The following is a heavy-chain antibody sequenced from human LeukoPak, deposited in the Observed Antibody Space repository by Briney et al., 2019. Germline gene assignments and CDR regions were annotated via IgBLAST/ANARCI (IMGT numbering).Heavy chain of an antibody. CDR2: ISGSGGST. D-gene: IGHD1-26*01. Sequence: PGGSLRLSCAASGFTFSSYAMSWVRQAPGKGLEWVSAISGSGGSTYYADSVKGRFTISRDNSKNTLYLQMNSLRAEDTAVYYCAKDRVGATGYYYYYGMDVWGQGTTVTVSS. J-gene: IGHJ6*02. CDR3: AKDRVGATGYYYYYGMDV. CDR1: GFTFSSYA. V-gene: IGHV3-23*01.